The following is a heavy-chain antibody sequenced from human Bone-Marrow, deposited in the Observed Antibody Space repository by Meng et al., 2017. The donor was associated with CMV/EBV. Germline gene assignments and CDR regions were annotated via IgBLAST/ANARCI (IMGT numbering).Heavy chain of an antibody. V-gene: IGHV3-21*01. J-gene: IGHJ6*01. CDR2: ISSSSSYI. Sequence: GESLKISCAASGFTFSSYSMNWVRQAPGKGLEWVSSISSSSSYIYYADSVKGRFTISRDNAKNSLYLQMNSLRAEDTAVYYCASLGGSSRYYYYYGMAVWGQGNTVTGSS. CDR1: GFTFSSYS. D-gene: IGHD6-6*01. CDR3: ASLGGSSRYYYYYGMAV.